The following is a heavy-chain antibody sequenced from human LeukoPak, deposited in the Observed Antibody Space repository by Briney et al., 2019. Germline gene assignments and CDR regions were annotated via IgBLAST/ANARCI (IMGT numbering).Heavy chain of an antibody. CDR1: GFTFSSYG. CDR2: IWYDGSNK. Sequence: PGGSLRLSCAASGFTFSSYGMHWVRQAPGKGLEWVAVIWYDGSNKYCADSVKGRFTISRDNSKNTLYLQMNSLRAEDTAVYYCAREGPYSSSSFDYWGQGTLVTVSS. V-gene: IGHV3-33*01. D-gene: IGHD6-6*01. J-gene: IGHJ4*02. CDR3: AREGPYSSSSFDY.